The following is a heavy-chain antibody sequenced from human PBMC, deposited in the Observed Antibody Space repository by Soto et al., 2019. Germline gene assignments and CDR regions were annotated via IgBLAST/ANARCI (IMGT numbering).Heavy chain of an antibody. Sequence: SETLSLTCTVSGGSISSSSYYWGWIRQPPGKGLEWIGSIYYSGSTYYNPSLKSRVTISVDTSKNQFSLKLSSVTAADTAVYYCARLPPGYDILTGRYYYYGMDVWGQGNTVTVSS. V-gene: IGHV4-39*01. D-gene: IGHD3-9*01. CDR3: ARLPPGYDILTGRYYYYGMDV. CDR1: GGSISSSSYY. CDR2: IYYSGST. J-gene: IGHJ6*02.